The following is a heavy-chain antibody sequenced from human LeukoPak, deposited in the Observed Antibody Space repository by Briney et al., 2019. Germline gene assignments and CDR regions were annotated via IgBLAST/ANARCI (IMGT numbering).Heavy chain of an antibody. J-gene: IGHJ4*02. Sequence: GGSLRLSCAAPGFTFSSYAMSWVRQAPGKGLEWVSAISGSGGSTYYADSVKGRFTISRDNSKNTLYLQMNSLRAEDTAVYYCAKDRDSSGLLDYWGQGTLVTVSS. D-gene: IGHD6-19*01. CDR1: GFTFSSYA. CDR3: AKDRDSSGLLDY. CDR2: ISGSGGST. V-gene: IGHV3-23*01.